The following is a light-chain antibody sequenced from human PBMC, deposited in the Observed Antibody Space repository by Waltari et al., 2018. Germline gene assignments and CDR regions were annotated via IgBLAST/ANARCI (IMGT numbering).Light chain of an antibody. CDR2: AAS. J-gene: IGKJ3*01. CDR3: KQYNNWPPLFT. Sequence: DIVMTQSPATLSVSPGDRATLSCSASQTISSNLAWYQQRPGQAPRLLIYAASNRGTGIPARFSGTGSGTEFTLTISSLQSEDFAVYYCKQYNNWPPLFTFGPGTKVDMK. V-gene: IGKV3D-15*01. CDR1: QTISSN.